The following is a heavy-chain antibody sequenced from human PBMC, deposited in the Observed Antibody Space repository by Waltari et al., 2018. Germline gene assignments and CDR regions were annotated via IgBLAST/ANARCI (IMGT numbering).Heavy chain of an antibody. CDR3: ARVTMVRGVLYYYGMDV. Sequence: QVQLVQSGAEVTKPGASVKVSCKASGYTFTGYSMHWVRQAPGQGLEWMGWINPNSGGTNYAQKLQGRVTMTRDTSISTAYMELSRLRSDDTAVYYCARVTMVRGVLYYYGMDVWGQGTTVTVSS. CDR2: INPNSGGT. CDR1: GYTFTGYS. J-gene: IGHJ6*02. V-gene: IGHV1-2*02. D-gene: IGHD3-10*01.